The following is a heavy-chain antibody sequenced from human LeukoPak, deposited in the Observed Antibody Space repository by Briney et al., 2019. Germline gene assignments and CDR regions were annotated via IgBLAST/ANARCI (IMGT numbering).Heavy chain of an antibody. CDR2: IYCSGST. V-gene: IGHV4-61*01. J-gene: IGHJ4*02. Sequence: SETLSLTCTVSGGSVSSGSYYWSWIRQPPGKGLEWIGYIYCSGSTNYNPSLKSRVTISVDTSKNQFSLKLSSVTAADTAVYYCARVHRKKWLQLNYFDYWGQGTLVTVSS. CDR1: GGSVSSGSYY. CDR3: ARVHRKKWLQLNYFDY. D-gene: IGHD5-24*01.